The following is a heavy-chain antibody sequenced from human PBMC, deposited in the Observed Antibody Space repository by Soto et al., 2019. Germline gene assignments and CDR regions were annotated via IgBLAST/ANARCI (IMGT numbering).Heavy chain of an antibody. V-gene: IGHV1-69*13. Sequence: ASVKVSCKASGGTFSSYAISWVRQAPGQGLEWMGGIIPIFGTANYAQKFQGRVTITADESTSTAYMELSSLRSEDTAVYYCARGNCGGDCSLYYYYGMDVWGQGTTVTVSS. CDR1: GGTFSSYA. J-gene: IGHJ6*02. CDR3: ARGNCGGDCSLYYYYGMDV. D-gene: IGHD2-21*02. CDR2: IIPIFGTA.